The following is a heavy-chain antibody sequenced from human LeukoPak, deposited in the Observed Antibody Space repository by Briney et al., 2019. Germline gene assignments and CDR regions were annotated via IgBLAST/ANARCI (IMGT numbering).Heavy chain of an antibody. J-gene: IGHJ6*03. CDR3: ARHIGGGIEDMDV. Sequence: SETLSLTCTVSGGSISTYYWSWVRQSPGTGLEWIGYIYVTGTRYNPYLQSRVTISVDRSRNQFFLKMTSVTAADTAVYYCARHIGGGIEDMDVWGRGTKVTVSS. CDR2: IYVTGT. D-gene: IGHD3-16*02. CDR1: GGSISTYY. V-gene: IGHV4-59*08.